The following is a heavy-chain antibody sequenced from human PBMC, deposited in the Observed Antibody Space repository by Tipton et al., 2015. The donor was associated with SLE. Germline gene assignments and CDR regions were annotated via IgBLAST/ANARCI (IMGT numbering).Heavy chain of an antibody. CDR1: GGSISSHY. J-gene: IGHJ4*02. CDR2: VYITGST. D-gene: IGHD2-15*01. Sequence: TLSLTCTVSGGSISSHYWSWIRQPPGKGLEWNGYVYITGSTNYNHTLKSRVTISVDVSKNQFSLKLTSVTAADTDVYYCARGGGSPSYWGQGTLVTVSS. V-gene: IGHV4-59*11. CDR3: ARGGGSPSY.